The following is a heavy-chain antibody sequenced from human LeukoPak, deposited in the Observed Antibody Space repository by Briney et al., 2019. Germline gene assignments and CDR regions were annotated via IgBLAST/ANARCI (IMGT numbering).Heavy chain of an antibody. CDR3: ARGPPHYYCTGTSCEDY. Sequence: SETLSLTCTVSGGSISSSGYYWGWIRQPPGKGLEWIGSIYYSGSTNYNPSLKSRVTISVDTSKNQFSLKLSSVTAADTAVYYCARGPPHYYCTGTSCEDYWGQGTLVTVSS. D-gene: IGHD2-2*01. CDR1: GGSISSSGYY. V-gene: IGHV4-39*07. J-gene: IGHJ4*02. CDR2: IYYSGST.